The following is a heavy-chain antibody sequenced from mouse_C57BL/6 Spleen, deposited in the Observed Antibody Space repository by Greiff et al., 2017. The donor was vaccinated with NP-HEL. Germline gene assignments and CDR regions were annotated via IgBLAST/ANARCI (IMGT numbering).Heavy chain of an antibody. CDR1: GYTFTSYW. CDR2: IDPSDSET. J-gene: IGHJ4*01. D-gene: IGHD2-4*01. CDR3: ARRGLGGYMDY. Sequence: QVQLQQPGAELVRPGSSVKLSCKASGYTFTSYWMHWVKQRPIQGLEWIGNIDPSDSETHYNQKFKDKATLTVDKSSSTAYMQLSSLTSEDSAVYYCARRGLGGYMDYWGQGTSVTVSS. V-gene: IGHV1-52*01.